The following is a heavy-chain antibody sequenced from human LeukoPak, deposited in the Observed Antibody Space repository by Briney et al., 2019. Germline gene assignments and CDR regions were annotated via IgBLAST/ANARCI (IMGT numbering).Heavy chain of an antibody. V-gene: IGHV3-48*01. J-gene: IGHJ4*02. D-gene: IGHD1-1*01. CDR2: ISSSSSTI. CDR3: ARDLNWKGSVDY. Sequence: GGSLRLSCAASGCTFSSYSMNGVREAPGKGLEWGSYISSSSSTIHYADSVKGRFTISRDNAKNSLYLQMNSLRAEDTAVYYCARDLNWKGSVDYWGQGTLVTVSS. CDR1: GCTFSSYS.